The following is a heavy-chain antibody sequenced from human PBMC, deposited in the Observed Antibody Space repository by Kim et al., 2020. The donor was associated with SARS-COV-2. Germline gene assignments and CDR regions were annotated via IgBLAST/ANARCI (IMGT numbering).Heavy chain of an antibody. CDR1: GFTFSSSW. CDR3: TTDGGHSFSY. Sequence: GGSLRLSCAASGFTFSSSWMHWVRQAPGKGLVWVSRIYSDGSSAIYADSVRGRFTISRDNAKNTLYLQMNSLRAEDTAVYYCTTDGGHSFSYWGQGTLVTVSS. J-gene: IGHJ4*02. CDR2: IYSDGSSA. D-gene: IGHD5-18*01. V-gene: IGHV3-74*01.